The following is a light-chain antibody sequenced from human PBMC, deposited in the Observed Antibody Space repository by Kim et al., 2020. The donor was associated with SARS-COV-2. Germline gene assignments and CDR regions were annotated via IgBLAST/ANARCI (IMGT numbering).Light chain of an antibody. CDR2: SAS. CDR1: QSVLYSPDNRNC. J-gene: IGKJ2*01. CDR3: PQYIWSPPYT. Sequence: DIVMTQSPDSLAVSLGERATINCKSSQSVLYSPDNRNCLAWYQHKPGQPPKLLIYSASTRESGVPDRFAGSGSVTDFTLTINNLQAEDVAVYYCPQYIWSPPYTFGQGTKLEI. V-gene: IGKV4-1*01.